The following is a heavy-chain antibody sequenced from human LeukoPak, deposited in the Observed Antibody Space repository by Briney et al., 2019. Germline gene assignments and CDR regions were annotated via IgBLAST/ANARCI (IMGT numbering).Heavy chain of an antibody. J-gene: IGHJ2*01. CDR3: ARGVCSGGSCLLPNWYFDL. CDR1: GFTFSSYW. D-gene: IGHD2-15*01. V-gene: IGHV3-48*03. Sequence: GGSLRLSCEVSGFTFSSYWMNWVRQAPGKGLEWVSYISSSGSTIYYADSVKGRFTISRDNAKNSLYLQMNSLRAEDTAVYYCARGVCSGGSCLLPNWYFDLWGRGTLVTVSS. CDR2: ISSSGSTI.